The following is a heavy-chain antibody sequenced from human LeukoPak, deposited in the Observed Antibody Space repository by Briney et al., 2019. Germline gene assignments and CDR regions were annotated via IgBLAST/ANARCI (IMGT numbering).Heavy chain of an antibody. V-gene: IGHV3-23*01. D-gene: IGHD3-10*01. J-gene: IGHJ4*02. CDR1: GFTFSSYA. Sequence: PGGSLRLSCAASGFTFSSYAMSWVRQAPGEGLEWVSTISDGGGSTYYADSVKGRFTISRDNSKNTLYLQMNSLRAEDTAVYYCAKDGALRGVHDYWGQGTLVTVSS. CDR2: ISDGGGST. CDR3: AKDGALRGVHDY.